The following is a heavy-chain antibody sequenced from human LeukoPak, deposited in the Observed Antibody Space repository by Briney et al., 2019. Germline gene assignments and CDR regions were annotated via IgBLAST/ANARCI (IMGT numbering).Heavy chain of an antibody. CDR2: ISRGSSTI. CDR3: ARVSGSYSYNPDPELDY. V-gene: IGHV3-48*04. CDR1: GFTFSTYS. Sequence: GGSLRLSCAASGFTFSTYSMNWVRQAPGKGLEWVSHISRGSSTIYYADSVKGRFTISRDNAKNSLYLQMNSLRAEDTAVYYCARVSGSYSYNPDPELDYWGQGTLVTVSS. D-gene: IGHD1-26*01. J-gene: IGHJ4*02.